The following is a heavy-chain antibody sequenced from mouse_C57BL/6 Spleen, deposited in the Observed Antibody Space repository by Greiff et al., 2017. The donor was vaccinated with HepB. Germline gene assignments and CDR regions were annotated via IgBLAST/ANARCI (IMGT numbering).Heavy chain of an antibody. CDR2: INPYNGGT. CDR1: GYTFTDYY. V-gene: IGHV1-19*01. CDR3: ARGGYYYGSSYVGARDY. J-gene: IGHJ4*01. D-gene: IGHD1-1*01. Sequence: EVQLQQSGPVLVKPGASVKMSCKASGYTFTDYYMNWVKQSHGKSLEWIGVINPYNGGTSYNQKFKGKATLTVDKSSSTAYMELNSLTSEDSAVYYCARGGYYYGSSYVGARDYWGQGTSVTVSS.